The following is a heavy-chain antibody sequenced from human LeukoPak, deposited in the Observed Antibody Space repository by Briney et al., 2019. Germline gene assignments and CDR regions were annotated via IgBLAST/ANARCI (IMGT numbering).Heavy chain of an antibody. J-gene: IGHJ6*03. Sequence: GGSLRLSCAASGFIFSNYAMHWVRQAPGKGLEWVAFIRYDGSNKYYADSVKGRFTISRDNSKNTLYLQMNNLRAEDTALYFCARDGLPALFWGGSYYYMAVWGKGTTVTVSS. CDR3: ARDGLPALFWGGSYYYMAV. CDR2: IRYDGSNK. D-gene: IGHD3-16*01. V-gene: IGHV3-30*02. CDR1: GFIFSNYA.